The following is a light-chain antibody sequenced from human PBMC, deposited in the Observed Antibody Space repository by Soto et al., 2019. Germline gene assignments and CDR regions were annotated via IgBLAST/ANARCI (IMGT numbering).Light chain of an antibody. J-gene: IGKJ1*01. Sequence: DIQITQSPSTLSASVGDTVTVTCRASQSVSGWLAWYRQKPGEAPKILIYDASALPRGVPSRFSGSGSGTNFTLTIASLQPDDFATYYCQQYYNYPRTFGQGTKVDIK. CDR3: QQYYNYPRT. V-gene: IGKV1-5*01. CDR1: QSVSGW. CDR2: DAS.